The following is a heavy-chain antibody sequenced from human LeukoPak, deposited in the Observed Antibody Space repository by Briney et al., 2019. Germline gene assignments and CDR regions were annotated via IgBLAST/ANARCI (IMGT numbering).Heavy chain of an antibody. CDR2: INPNSGGT. CDR1: GYTFTGYY. V-gene: IGHV1-2*02. CDR3: ARETGVVAVAGTVLNWFDP. J-gene: IGHJ5*02. D-gene: IGHD6-19*01. Sequence: GASVKVSCKASGYTFTGYYMHWVRQAPGQGLEWMGWINPNSGGTNYAQKFQGRVTMTRDTSISTAYMELSRLRSDDTAAYYCARETGVVAVAGTVLNWFDPWGQGTLVTVSS.